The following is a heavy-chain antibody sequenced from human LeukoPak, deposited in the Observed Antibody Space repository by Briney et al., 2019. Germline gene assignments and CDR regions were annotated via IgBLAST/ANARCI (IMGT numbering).Heavy chain of an antibody. J-gene: IGHJ4*02. CDR2: VGRDGSEK. V-gene: IGHV3-7*01. Sequence: GGSLRLSCVASGFTFSDYWMTWVRQVPGKGLEGVANVGRDGSEKNYVDSVKGRFTISRDNAKKSLYLEMNSLRVEDTALYYCAKVGAWELQRVFENWGQGTLVTVSS. D-gene: IGHD1-26*01. CDR1: GFTFSDYW. CDR3: AKVGAWELQRVFEN.